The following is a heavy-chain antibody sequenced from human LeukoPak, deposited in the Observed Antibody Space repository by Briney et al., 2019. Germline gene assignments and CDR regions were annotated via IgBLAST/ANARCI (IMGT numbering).Heavy chain of an antibody. CDR3: AGDVRYYYGSGSYNGYYYGMDV. CDR2: SSAYNGNK. V-gene: IGHV1-18*04. D-gene: IGHD3-10*01. Sequence: ASVKVSCKASGYTFTSYGISWVRQAPGQGLEWMGWSSAYNGNKNYAQKLQGRVTMTTDKSTSIAYMELRSLRSDDTAVYYCAGDVRYYYGSGSYNGYYYGMDVWGKGTTVTVSS. J-gene: IGHJ6*04. CDR1: GYTFTSYG.